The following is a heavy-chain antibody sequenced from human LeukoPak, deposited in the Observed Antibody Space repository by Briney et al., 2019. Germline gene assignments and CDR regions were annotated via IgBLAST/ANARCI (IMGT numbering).Heavy chain of an antibody. Sequence: GGSLRLSCAASGCTFNSYWMNCVRQAPGKGLEWVANIKQDETEKYYVDSVKGRFTISRDNAKNSLYLQMNSLRAEDTAVYYCARDFSGEFDYWGQGTLVTVSS. D-gene: IGHD3-10*01. CDR3: ARDFSGEFDY. V-gene: IGHV3-7*01. CDR2: IKQDETEK. J-gene: IGHJ4*02. CDR1: GCTFNSYW.